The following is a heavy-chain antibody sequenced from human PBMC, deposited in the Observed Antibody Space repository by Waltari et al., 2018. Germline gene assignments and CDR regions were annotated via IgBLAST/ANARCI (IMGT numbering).Heavy chain of an antibody. D-gene: IGHD2-21*01. J-gene: IGHJ4*01. Sequence: QVQLHQWGAGQLKPSETLSLTCAVSEESFLGYFWSWVRQFPGKGLEWLGSIHYSGSTNYNPTLESRLSLSVDTTKKQFSLKLTSVTAADAALYFCARYGEVPASYFFDHWGQGTLVTVSS. CDR2: IHYSGST. CDR1: EESFLGYF. CDR3: ARYGEVPASYFFDH. V-gene: IGHV4-34*01.